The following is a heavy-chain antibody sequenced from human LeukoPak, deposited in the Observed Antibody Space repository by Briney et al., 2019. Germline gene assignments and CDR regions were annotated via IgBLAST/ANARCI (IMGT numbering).Heavy chain of an antibody. CDR1: GGSISSGGYS. CDR3: ARVVYDFWSGYYYGMDV. CDR2: IYHSGST. J-gene: IGHJ6*02. D-gene: IGHD3-3*01. V-gene: IGHV4-30-2*01. Sequence: SSETLSLTCAVYGGSISSGGYSWSWIRQPPGKGLEWIGYIYHSGSTYYNPSLKSRVTISVDRSKNQFSLKLSSVTAADTAVYYCARVVYDFWSGYYYGMDVWGQGTTVTVSS.